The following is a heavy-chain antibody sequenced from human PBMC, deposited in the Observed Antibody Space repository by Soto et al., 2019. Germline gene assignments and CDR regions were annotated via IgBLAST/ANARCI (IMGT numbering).Heavy chain of an antibody. Sequence: QVQLVQSGAEVKKPGSSVKVSCKASGDTFTIFAISWVRQAPGQGLEWMGGIIPTIGTTNYAQRFQGRITITGDESTGTACMELSSLKSEDTAVYYCARDLGSGYDPGDYWGQGTLVTVSS. V-gene: IGHV1-69*12. CDR1: GDTFTIFA. D-gene: IGHD5-12*01. CDR2: IIPTIGTT. CDR3: ARDLGSGYDPGDY. J-gene: IGHJ4*02.